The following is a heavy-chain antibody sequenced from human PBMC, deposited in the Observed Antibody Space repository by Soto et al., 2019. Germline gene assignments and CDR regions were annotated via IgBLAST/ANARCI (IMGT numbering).Heavy chain of an antibody. J-gene: IGHJ5*02. CDR1: GFTFSSYA. Sequence: QVQLVESGGGVVQPGRSLRLSCAASGFTFSSYAMHWVRQAPGKGLEWVAVISYDGSNKYYADSVKGRFTISRDNSKKTLYLQMNSLRAEDTAVYYCARDKGDCSGGSCYSDEELGWFEPWGQGTLVTVFS. D-gene: IGHD2-15*01. V-gene: IGHV3-30-3*01. CDR3: ARDKGDCSGGSCYSDEELGWFEP. CDR2: ISYDGSNK.